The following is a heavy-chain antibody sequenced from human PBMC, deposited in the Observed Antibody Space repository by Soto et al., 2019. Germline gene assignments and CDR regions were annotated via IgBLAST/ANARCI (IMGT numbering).Heavy chain of an antibody. CDR1: GGSMSSRNW. V-gene: IGHV4-4*02. CDR2: IYHTGSI. D-gene: IGHD5-12*01. CDR3: ARNSGYDPYGMDV. J-gene: IGHJ6*02. Sequence: QVQLQKSGPGLVKPSGTLSLNCTVSGGSMSSRNWWSWVRQPPGKGLEWIGDIYHTGSINYSPSLTGRLTISVDKSKNQFSLKLTSVTAADTAVYYCARNSGYDPYGMDVWGQGTTVTVSS.